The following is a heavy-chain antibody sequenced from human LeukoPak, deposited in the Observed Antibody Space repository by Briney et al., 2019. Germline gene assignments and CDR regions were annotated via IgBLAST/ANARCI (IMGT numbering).Heavy chain of an antibody. CDR1: GFTFSSYS. J-gene: IGHJ4*02. V-gene: IGHV3-21*01. CDR2: ISSSSSYI. Sequence: PGGSLRLSCAASGFTFSSYSMNWVRQAPGKGLEWVSSISSSSSYIYYADSVKGRFTISRDNAKNSLYLQMNTLRAEDTAVYYCVRDLDLGGYSSFEYWGQGTLVTVSS. D-gene: IGHD4-23*01. CDR3: VRDLDLGGYSSFEY.